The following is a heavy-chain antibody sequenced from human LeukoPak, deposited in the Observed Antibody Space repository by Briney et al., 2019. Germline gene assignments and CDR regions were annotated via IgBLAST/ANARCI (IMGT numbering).Heavy chain of an antibody. CDR3: ARDSRYCSSTSCPLGWFDP. V-gene: IGHV4-34*01. D-gene: IGHD2-2*01. CDR2: INHSGST. Sequence: SETLSLTCAVYGGSFSGYYWSWIRQPPGKGLEWIGEINHSGSTNYNPSLKSRVTMSVDTSKNQFSLKLSSVTAADTAVYYCARDSRYCSSTSCPLGWFDPWGQGTLVTVSS. CDR1: GGSFSGYY. J-gene: IGHJ5*02.